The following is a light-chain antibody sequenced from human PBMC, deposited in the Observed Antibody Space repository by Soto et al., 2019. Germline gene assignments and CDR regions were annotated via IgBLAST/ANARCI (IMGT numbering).Light chain of an antibody. CDR2: DAS. J-gene: IGKJ3*01. Sequence: EIVLTQSPATLSLSPGERATVSCRASQSVSSYLAGYQQKPGQAPRLLIYDASNRATGIPARFSGSGSGTDFTLTISSLELVDFAVYYCQQRSNWPPVFTFGPGTKVDIK. CDR1: QSVSSY. V-gene: IGKV3-11*01. CDR3: QQRSNWPPVFT.